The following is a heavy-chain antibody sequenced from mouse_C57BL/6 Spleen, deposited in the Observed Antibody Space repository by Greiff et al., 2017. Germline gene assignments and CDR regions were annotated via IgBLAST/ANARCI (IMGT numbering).Heavy chain of an antibody. CDR2: INPGSGGT. CDR1: GYAFTNYL. V-gene: IGHV1-54*01. CDR3: GRRKKLVATDYAMDY. J-gene: IGHJ4*01. D-gene: IGHD1-1*01. Sequence: VQLQQSGAELVRPGTSVKVSCKASGYAFTNYLIEWVKQRPGQGLEWIGVINPGSGGTNYNEKFKGKATLTADKSSSTAYMQLSSLTSEDSAVYYCGRRKKLVATDYAMDYWGQGTSVTVSS.